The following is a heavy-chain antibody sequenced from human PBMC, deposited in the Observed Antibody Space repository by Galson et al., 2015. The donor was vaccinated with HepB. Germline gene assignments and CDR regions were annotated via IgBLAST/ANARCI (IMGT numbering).Heavy chain of an antibody. CDR2: ISYDGNLK. CDR1: GFTFSNYG. D-gene: IGHD3-10*01. V-gene: IGHV3-30*18. Sequence: SLRLSCAASGFTFSNYGMEWVRQAPGKGLEWVAVISYDGNLKYYADSVKGRFTVSRDNSKNTLYLQMNSLRADDTAVYYCAKEIFYGSRSNYNAVFDYWGQGTLVTVSS. CDR3: AKEIFYGSRSNYNAVFDY. J-gene: IGHJ4*02.